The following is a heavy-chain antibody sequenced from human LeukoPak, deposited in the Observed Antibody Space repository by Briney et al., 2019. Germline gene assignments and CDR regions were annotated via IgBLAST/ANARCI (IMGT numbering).Heavy chain of an antibody. CDR1: GYTFSSYY. CDR2: INPSGDSA. CDR3: ARDSTTSAQDY. Sequence: ASVKVSCKASGYTFSSYYMHWVRQAPGQGLDWMGIINPSGDSATYAQKFQGRVTMTRDTSTSTLYMELSSLRSEDTAIYCCARDSTTSAQDYWGQGTLVTVSS. J-gene: IGHJ4*02. V-gene: IGHV1-46*01. D-gene: IGHD1-14*01.